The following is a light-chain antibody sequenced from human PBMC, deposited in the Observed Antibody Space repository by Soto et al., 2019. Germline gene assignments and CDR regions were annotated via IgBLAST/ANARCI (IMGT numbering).Light chain of an antibody. Sequence: IVLTQSPATLSLSPGERATLSCRASQSVSKYLAWYQQKSGQAPRLLIYDVSKRATGIPPRFSGSGAGTDFTLTISSLEPEDSATYYCQQRRSSLTFGGGTKVEIK. V-gene: IGKV3-11*01. CDR2: DVS. J-gene: IGKJ4*01. CDR1: QSVSKY. CDR3: QQRRSSLT.